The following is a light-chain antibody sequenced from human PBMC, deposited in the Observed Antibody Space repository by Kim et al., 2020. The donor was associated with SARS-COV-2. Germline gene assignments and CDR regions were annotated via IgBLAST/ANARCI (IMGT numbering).Light chain of an antibody. Sequence: EIVLTQSPATLSLSPGERATLSCRASQSVTTFLAWYQQKPGQAPRLLIYDVSKRATGIPARFSGSGSGTDFTLTISSLEPEDFAVYYYQQRSNWPPGFGGGTKVDIK. V-gene: IGKV3-11*01. CDR3: QQRSNWPPG. J-gene: IGKJ4*01. CDR2: DVS. CDR1: QSVTTF.